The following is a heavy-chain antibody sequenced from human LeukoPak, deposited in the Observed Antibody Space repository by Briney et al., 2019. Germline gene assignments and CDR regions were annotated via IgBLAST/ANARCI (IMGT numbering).Heavy chain of an antibody. J-gene: IGHJ4*02. CDR1: GGSISSYY. V-gene: IGHV4-59*01. D-gene: IGHD3-10*01. CDR2: IYYSGST. Sequence: ASETLSLTCTVSGGSISSYYWSWIRQPPGKGLEWIGYIYYSGSTNYNPSLKSRVTISVDTSKNQFSLKLSSVTAADTAVYYCAKSTYGSGRMDYWGQGTLVTVSS. CDR3: AKSTYGSGRMDY.